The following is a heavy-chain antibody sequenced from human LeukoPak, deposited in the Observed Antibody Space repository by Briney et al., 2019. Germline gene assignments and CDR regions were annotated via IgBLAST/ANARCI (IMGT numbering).Heavy chain of an antibody. D-gene: IGHD3-10*01. CDR2: ISYDGSNK. J-gene: IGHJ6*04. Sequence: GGSLRLSCAASGFTFSDYYMSWIRQAPGKGLEWVAVISYDGSNKYYADSVKGRFTISRDNSKNTLYLQMNSLRAEDTAVYYCAKEGHYYGSGSYRGYYYGMDVWGKGTTVTVSS. CDR1: GFTFSDYY. V-gene: IGHV3-30*18. CDR3: AKEGHYYGSGSYRGYYYGMDV.